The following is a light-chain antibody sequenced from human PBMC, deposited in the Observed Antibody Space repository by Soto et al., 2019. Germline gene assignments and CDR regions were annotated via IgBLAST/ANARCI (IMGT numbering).Light chain of an antibody. CDR2: RAS. J-gene: IGKJ1*01. CDR1: QSISNW. CDR3: QQYSSLWT. Sequence: DIQMTQSPSTLSASVGDRVSITCRASQSISNWLAWYQQRPGQAPKLLIYRASSFAGGVPSRFSGSGSGTDFTLTISRLEPEDFAVYYCQQYSSLWTFGQGTKVAIK. V-gene: IGKV1-5*03.